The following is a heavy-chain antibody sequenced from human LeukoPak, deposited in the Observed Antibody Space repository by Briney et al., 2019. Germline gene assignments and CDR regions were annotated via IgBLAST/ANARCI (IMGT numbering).Heavy chain of an antibody. CDR1: GYSISSGYY. V-gene: IGHV4-38-2*01. CDR2: IYHSGST. CDR3: ARRTVGGGYWFDP. J-gene: IGHJ5*02. Sequence: PSETLSLTCAVSGYSISSGYYWGWIRQPPGKGLEWIGSIYHSGSTYYNASLKSRVTISVDTSKNQFSLKLSSVTATDTAVYYCARRTVGGGYWFDPWGQGTLVTVSS. D-gene: IGHD4-23*01.